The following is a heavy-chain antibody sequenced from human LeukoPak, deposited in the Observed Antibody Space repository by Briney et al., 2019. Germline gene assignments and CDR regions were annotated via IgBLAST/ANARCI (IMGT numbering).Heavy chain of an antibody. V-gene: IGHV3-21*01. Sequence: PGGSLRLSCAASGFTFSSYSMNWVRQAPGKGLEWVSSISSSSSYIYYADSVKGRFTISRDNAKNSLYLQMNSLRAQDTAEYYCASLRYGSRTRCYTGDHWFAPWGQGTLVTVSS. CDR1: GFTFSSYS. D-gene: IGHD2-2*02. CDR3: ASLRYGSRTRCYTGDHWFAP. CDR2: ISSSSSYI. J-gene: IGHJ5*02.